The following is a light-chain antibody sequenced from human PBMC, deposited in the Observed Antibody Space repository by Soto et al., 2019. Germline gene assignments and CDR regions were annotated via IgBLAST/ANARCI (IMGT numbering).Light chain of an antibody. CDR3: MKGTHWPIT. V-gene: IGKV2-30*02. CDR2: KVS. Sequence: DVVMTQSPLSLPVTLGQRASVSCRSNQSLVHSDGIAYVSWFQKRPGRSPRSRREKVSHRDSWVPDRVRGRGAGTYGARKSSRVEAEDGGVDDGMKGTHWPITVGQGTRLEIK. CDR1: QSLVHSDGIAY. J-gene: IGKJ5*01.